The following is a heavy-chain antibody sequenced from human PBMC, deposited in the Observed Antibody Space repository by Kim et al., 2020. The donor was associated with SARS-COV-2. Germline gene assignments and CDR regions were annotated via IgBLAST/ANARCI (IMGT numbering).Heavy chain of an antibody. V-gene: IGHV4-39*01. Sequence: SETLSLTCTVSGGSISSSSYYWGWIRQPPGKGLEWIGSIYYSGRTYYNPSLKSRVTISVDTSKNQFSLKLSSVTAADTAVYYCARPPRVAAAGHYYGMDVWGQGTTVTVSS. D-gene: IGHD6-13*01. CDR1: GGSISSSSYY. CDR3: ARPPRVAAAGHYYGMDV. J-gene: IGHJ6*02. CDR2: IYYSGRT.